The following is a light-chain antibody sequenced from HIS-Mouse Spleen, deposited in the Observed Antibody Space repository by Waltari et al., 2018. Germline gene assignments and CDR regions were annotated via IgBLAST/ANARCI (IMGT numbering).Light chain of an antibody. Sequence: IWMTQSPSLLSASTGDRVTITCRASQSISSYLNWYQQKPGKAPKLLIYAASSLQSGVPSRFSGSGSGTDFTLTISSLQPEDFATYYCQQSYSTPRTFGQGTKVEIK. J-gene: IGKJ1*01. V-gene: IGKV1-39*01. CDR1: QSISSY. CDR3: QQSYSTPRT. CDR2: AAS.